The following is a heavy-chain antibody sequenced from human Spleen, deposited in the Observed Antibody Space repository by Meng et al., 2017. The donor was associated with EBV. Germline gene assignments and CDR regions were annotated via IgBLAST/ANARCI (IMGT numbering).Heavy chain of an antibody. Sequence: QVQRVQTGAWGRKPGALVRVSSRASGYSLTSNGIGWVRRAPGQGREWMGWISTYNGNTNYAQKFQGRVTLTTDTSTSTAYMELRSLISDDTAVYYCARDLSPRYSTSWYAFDIWGQGTMVTVSS. CDR1: GYSLTSNG. J-gene: IGHJ3*02. CDR2: ISTYNGNT. V-gene: IGHV1-18*01. D-gene: IGHD6-13*01. CDR3: ARDLSPRYSTSWYAFDI.